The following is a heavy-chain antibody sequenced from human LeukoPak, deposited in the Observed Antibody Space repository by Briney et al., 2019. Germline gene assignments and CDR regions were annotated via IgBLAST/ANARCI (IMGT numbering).Heavy chain of an antibody. Sequence: ASVKVSCKASGYTFTGYYMHWVRQAPGQGLEWMGRINPNSGGTNYAQKLQGRVTMTTDTSTSTAYMELRSLRSDDTAVYYCARDLPYYDFWSTYGMDVWGQGTTVTVSS. CDR3: ARDLPYYDFWSTYGMDV. D-gene: IGHD3-3*01. J-gene: IGHJ6*02. CDR1: GYTFTGYY. CDR2: INPNSGGT. V-gene: IGHV1-2*06.